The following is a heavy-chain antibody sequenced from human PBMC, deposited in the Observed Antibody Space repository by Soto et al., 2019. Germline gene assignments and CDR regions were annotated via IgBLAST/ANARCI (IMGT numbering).Heavy chain of an antibody. CDR1: GGSLSNYY. J-gene: IGHJ4*02. Sequence: SETLSLTCVVSGGSLSNYYWSLIRQPPGKGLEWIGYIYYSGSTNYNPSLKSRVTISVDTSKNRFFLKLSSVTAADTAVYYCARRYGATFDYWGQGTLVTVSS. CDR3: ARRYGATFDY. D-gene: IGHD1-26*01. V-gene: IGHV4-59*01. CDR2: IYYSGST.